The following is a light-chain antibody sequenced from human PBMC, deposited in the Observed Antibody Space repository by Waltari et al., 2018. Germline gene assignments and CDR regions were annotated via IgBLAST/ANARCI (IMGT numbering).Light chain of an antibody. J-gene: IGKJ1*01. V-gene: IGKV2-40*01. CDR1: QSLLHSDGNTY. Sequence: DIVLTQTPLSLPVTPGEPASISCRSSQSLLHSDGNTYLQWYLQKPGQSPRLLIYKVTNRESGVPDRFSGSGSGTDFTLKISRVESGDVGVYYCMQGTKNPRTFGQGTKVEIK. CDR2: KVT. CDR3: MQGTKNPRT.